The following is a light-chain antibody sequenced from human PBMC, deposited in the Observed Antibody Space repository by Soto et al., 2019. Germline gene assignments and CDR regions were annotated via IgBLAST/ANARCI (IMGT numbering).Light chain of an antibody. CDR3: MQALQTPLT. Sequence: DIVMTQSPLSLPVTPGEPASISCWSSQSLLHSNGYNYFDWYLQKPGQSPQLLIYLGSNRASGVPDRFSGSGSGTDFTLKISRVEAEDVGVYYCMQALQTPLTFGQGTRLEIK. V-gene: IGKV2-28*01. CDR2: LGS. J-gene: IGKJ5*01. CDR1: QSLLHSNGYNY.